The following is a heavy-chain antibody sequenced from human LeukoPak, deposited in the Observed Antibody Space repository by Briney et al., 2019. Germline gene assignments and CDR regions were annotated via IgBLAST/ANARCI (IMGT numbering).Heavy chain of an antibody. Sequence: GGSLRLSCVASGFSFSDYGMHWVRQAPGEGLEWVAFIRYDGSNTYYADSVKGRFTISRDNSKSTLDLHMNSLRPDDTAVYYCAERGNLVSASLRAYYNYMDVWGKGTTVTVSS. CDR3: AERGNLVSASLRAYYNYMDV. CDR2: IRYDGSNT. J-gene: IGHJ6*03. D-gene: IGHD2-2*01. CDR1: GFSFSDYG. V-gene: IGHV3-30*02.